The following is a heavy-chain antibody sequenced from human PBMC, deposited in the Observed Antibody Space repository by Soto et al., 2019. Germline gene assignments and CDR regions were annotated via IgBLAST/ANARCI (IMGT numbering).Heavy chain of an antibody. D-gene: IGHD3-16*01. CDR3: ERVPKLQSAYTI. Sequence: EVQLVESGGGLVQPGGSLRLSCAASGFTFSSYGMHWVRQAPGKGLVWVSRINSDGSSTSYADSVKGRFTISRDNAQITRSMQSNSVRAEDTAVYAWERVPKLQSAYTICGQGTMVAVSS. CDR2: INSDGSST. J-gene: IGHJ3*02. CDR1: GFTFSSYG. V-gene: IGHV3-74*01.